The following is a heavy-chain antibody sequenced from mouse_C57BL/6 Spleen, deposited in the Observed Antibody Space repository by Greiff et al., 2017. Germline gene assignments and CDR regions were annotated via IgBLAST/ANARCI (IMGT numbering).Heavy chain of an antibody. Sequence: VQLQESGPELVKPGASVKLSCKASGYTFKSYDINWVNQRPGQGLEWIGWIYPRDGSTEYNEKFKGKATLTVDTSSITAYMELHSLTSEDSAVYFWARKGGIPWYFYVWGTVTTVTVSS. CDR3: ARKGGIPWYFYV. CDR2: IYPRDGST. V-gene: IGHV1-85*01. J-gene: IGHJ1*03. CDR1: GYTFKSYD.